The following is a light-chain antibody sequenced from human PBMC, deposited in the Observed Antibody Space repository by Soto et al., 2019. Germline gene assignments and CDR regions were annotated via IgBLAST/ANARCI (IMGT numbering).Light chain of an antibody. CDR1: QSVSSY. J-gene: IGKJ5*01. V-gene: IGKV3-11*01. Sequence: ESVLTQSPGTLSLSPGERATLSCRASQSVSSYLAWYQQKPGQAPRLLIYDASNRATGIPARFSGSGSGTDFTLTISSLEPEDFAVYYCQQYNNWPLTFGQGTRLEIK. CDR3: QQYNNWPLT. CDR2: DAS.